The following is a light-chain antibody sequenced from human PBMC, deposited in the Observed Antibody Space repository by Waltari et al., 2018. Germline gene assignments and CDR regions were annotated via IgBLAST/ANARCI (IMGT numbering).Light chain of an antibody. CDR1: SSNIGTTT. V-gene: IGLV1-44*01. CDR2: TNN. CDR3: AAWDDTLNSVV. J-gene: IGLJ2*01. Sequence: QSVLTQPPSVSATPGQRVAISCSGSSSNIGTTTVNWYQQLPGSAPKLIIYTNNRLPSGVPHRFSGSKSGTSASLANSGLQSEDEADYYCAAWDDTLNSVVFGGGTTLTV.